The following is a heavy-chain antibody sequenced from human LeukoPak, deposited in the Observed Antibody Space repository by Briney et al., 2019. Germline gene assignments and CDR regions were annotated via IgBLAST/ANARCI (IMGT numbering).Heavy chain of an antibody. D-gene: IGHD4-23*01. CDR2: INHSGST. CDR1: SGSFRGYY. Sequence: SETLSLTCTVYSGSFRGYYWRWLRQPPGKGREWIGEINHSGSTNFHRSLKSRVPIPVDTSKNQFSLKLSSVTAADTAVYYCARVQYGGNSMDAFDSWGQGTVVTVSS. V-gene: IGHV4-34*01. J-gene: IGHJ3*02. CDR3: ARVQYGGNSMDAFDS.